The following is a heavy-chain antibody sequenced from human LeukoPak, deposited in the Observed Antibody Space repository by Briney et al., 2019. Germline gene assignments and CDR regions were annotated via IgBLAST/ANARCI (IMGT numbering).Heavy chain of an antibody. CDR2: INQDGSEK. Sequence: GGSLRLSCAASGFTFSHYWMSWVRQAPGKGLEWVANINQDGSEKNYVDSVKGRFTISRDNAKNSLYLQMNILRAEDTAVYYCARDLYASGSYDYWGQGTLVTVSS. CDR1: GFTFSHYW. V-gene: IGHV3-7*04. CDR3: ARDLYASGSYDY. J-gene: IGHJ4*02. D-gene: IGHD3-10*01.